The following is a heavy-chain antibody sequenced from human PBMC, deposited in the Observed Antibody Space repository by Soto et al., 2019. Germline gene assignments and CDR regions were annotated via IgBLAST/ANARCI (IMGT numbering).Heavy chain of an antibody. CDR3: ARELNYYGSGGGHYYYGMDV. D-gene: IGHD3-10*01. CDR1: GFTFSSYA. Sequence: PGGSLRLSCAASGFTFSSYAMHWVRQASDKGLEWVAVISHDGSNKYYADSVKGRFTISRDNSKNKLYLQMNSLRAEDTAVYYCARELNYYGSGGGHYYYGMDVWGQGTTVTVS. V-gene: IGHV3-30-3*01. CDR2: ISHDGSNK. J-gene: IGHJ6*02.